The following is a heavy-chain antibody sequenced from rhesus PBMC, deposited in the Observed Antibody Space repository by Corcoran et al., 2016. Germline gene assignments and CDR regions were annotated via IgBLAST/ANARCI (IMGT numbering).Heavy chain of an antibody. CDR3: TRRGTAGNYRNNYFDH. CDR1: GFTFNSYD. Sequence: EVQLVESGGGLVQPGRSLRLSCTASGFTFNSYDMSWVRQAPGKGLEWVSYISFSGKTLYYAHPVTGRFPISRDNSKNSLALQMSSLRAEDTAVYYCTRRGTAGNYRNNYFDHWGQGVLVTVSS. J-gene: IGHJ4*01. D-gene: IGHD4-17*01. CDR2: ISFSGKTL. V-gene: IGHV3-136*01.